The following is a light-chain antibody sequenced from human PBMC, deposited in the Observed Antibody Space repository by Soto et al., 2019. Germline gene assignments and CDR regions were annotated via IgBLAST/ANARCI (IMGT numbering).Light chain of an antibody. Sequence: EIVLTQSPATLYVSPGGRATLSCRASQNVMYNLAWYQQKPGQAPRLLVYGATTRATDAPPRFRGSGSATEFSLTISSLQSEDFATYYCQQYGGWPRTFGQGSRVEIK. CDR3: QQYGGWPRT. V-gene: IGKV3-15*01. J-gene: IGKJ1*01. CDR1: QNVMYN. CDR2: GAT.